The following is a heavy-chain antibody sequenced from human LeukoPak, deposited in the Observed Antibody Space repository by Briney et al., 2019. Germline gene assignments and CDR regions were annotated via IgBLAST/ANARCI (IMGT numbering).Heavy chain of an antibody. CDR1: GGSISSSSYY. V-gene: IGHV4-39*01. CDR2: IYYSGST. CDR3: ARVIMIVAGHPLWFDP. J-gene: IGHJ5*02. Sequence: ASETLSLTCTVSGGSISSSSYYWGWIRQPPGKGLEWIGSIYYSGSTYYNPSLKSRVTISVDTSKNQFSLKLSSVTAADTAVYYCARVIMIVAGHPLWFDPWGQGTLVTVSS. D-gene: IGHD3-22*01.